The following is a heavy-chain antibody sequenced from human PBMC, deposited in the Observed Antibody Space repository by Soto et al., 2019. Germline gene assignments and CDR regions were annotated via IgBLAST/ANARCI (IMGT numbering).Heavy chain of an antibody. CDR3: ASPGHYYYYYMAV. J-gene: IGHJ6*03. CDR1: GFTFSSYS. Sequence: EVQLVESGGGLVKPGGSLRLSCAASGFTFSSYSMNWVRQAPGKGLEWVSSISSSSSYIYYADSVKGRFTISRDNSKNSLYLQMNSLRAEDTAVYYCASPGHYYYYYMAVWGKGTTVTVSS. CDR2: ISSSSSYI. V-gene: IGHV3-21*01.